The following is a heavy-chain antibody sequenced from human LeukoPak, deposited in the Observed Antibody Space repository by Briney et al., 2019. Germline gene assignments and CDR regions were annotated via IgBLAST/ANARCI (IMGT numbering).Heavy chain of an antibody. V-gene: IGHV3-7*01. CDR2: TSPDGRDT. Sequence: GGSLRLSCAASGFTFGTSWMSWFRQAPGTGLEWVAHTSPDGRDTYYVDSVKGRFIISRDNPKNSLYLQMNSLRAEDTAVYYCAKGGGSGSYDAGASGVAFDIWGQGTMVTVSS. CDR3: AKGGGSGSYDAGASGVAFDI. J-gene: IGHJ3*02. CDR1: GFTFGTSW. D-gene: IGHD3-10*01.